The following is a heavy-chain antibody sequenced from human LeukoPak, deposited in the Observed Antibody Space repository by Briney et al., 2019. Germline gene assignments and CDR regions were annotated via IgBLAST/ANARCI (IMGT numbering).Heavy chain of an antibody. V-gene: IGHV1-2*02. D-gene: IGHD2-15*01. CDR3: ARAISGGSPITASDY. Sequence: ASVKVSCKASGYDFTSVGITWVRRAPGQGLEWMGWINPNSDFTNFAQNFQGRVTMTSDTSISTAYMELSRLRSDDTAVYYCARAISGGSPITASDYWGQGTLVTVSS. CDR2: INPNSDFT. J-gene: IGHJ4*02. CDR1: GYDFTSVG.